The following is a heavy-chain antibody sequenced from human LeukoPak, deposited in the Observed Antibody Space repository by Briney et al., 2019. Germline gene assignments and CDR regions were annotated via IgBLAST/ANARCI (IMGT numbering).Heavy chain of an antibody. CDR1: GGSISSSSYY. CDR3: ARFRHQLLPDAFDI. V-gene: IGHV4-39*07. J-gene: IGHJ3*02. D-gene: IGHD2-2*01. CDR2: IYYSGST. Sequence: SETLSLTCTVSGGSISSSSYYWGWIRQPPGKGLEWIGSIYYSGSTYYNPSLKSRVTISVDTSKNQFSLKLSSVTAADTAVYYCARFRHQLLPDAFDIWGQGTMDTVSS.